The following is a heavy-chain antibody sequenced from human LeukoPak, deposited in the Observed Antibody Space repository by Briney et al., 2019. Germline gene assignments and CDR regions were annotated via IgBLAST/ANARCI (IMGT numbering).Heavy chain of an antibody. CDR1: GFTFSNFA. V-gene: IGHV3-23*01. D-gene: IGHD6-19*01. Sequence: GGSLRLSCAASGFTFSNFAMSWVRQAPGKGLEWVSSISSTAATTYYADSVRGRFTISRDNAKNTLYLQLSSLRVEDTAVYYCARDGPYSGYYFDYWGQGTLVTVSS. J-gene: IGHJ4*02. CDR3: ARDGPYSGYYFDY. CDR2: ISSTAATT.